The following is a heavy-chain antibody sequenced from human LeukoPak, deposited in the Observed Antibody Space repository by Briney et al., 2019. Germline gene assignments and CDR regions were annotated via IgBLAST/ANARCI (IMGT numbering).Heavy chain of an antibody. CDR1: GFTFSSYW. Sequence: PGKSLRLSCEASGFTFSSYWMSWVRQAPGKGLEWAANIKEDGSEEYYVDSVKGRFTISRDNAKNSLYLQVNSLGAEDTAVYYCARDLGGGNYYDYWGQGTLVTVSS. V-gene: IGHV3-7*03. J-gene: IGHJ4*02. CDR3: ARDLGGGNYYDY. CDR2: IKEDGSEE. D-gene: IGHD2-15*01.